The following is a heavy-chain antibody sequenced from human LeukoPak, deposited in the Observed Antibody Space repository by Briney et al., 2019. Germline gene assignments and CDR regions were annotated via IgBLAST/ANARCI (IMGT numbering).Heavy chain of an antibody. J-gene: IGHJ6*04. CDR3: AKNRHEDV. CDR2: IGTSGDT. CDR1: GFSFSVDI. Sequence: GGSLSLSCAASGFSFSVDIMSCVRDAPPGGLEWVYVIGTSGDTYYADSVKSRSTISRNNSKTTQYLQMNSLRAEDTAVYYCAKNRHEDVYGKGTTVTVSA. V-gene: IGHV3-23*01.